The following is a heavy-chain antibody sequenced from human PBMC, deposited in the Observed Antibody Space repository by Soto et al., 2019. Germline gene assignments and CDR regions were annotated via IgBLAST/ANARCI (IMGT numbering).Heavy chain of an antibody. CDR2: INHIGIT. J-gene: IGHJ3*02. Sequence: SETLSLTCAVYGGSFINHYWSWIRQPPGKGLEWIGEINHIGITNYNPSLKSRVTLSVDTFKKQFSLKLSSVAAADTAVYYCARESKTGYCSSTSCTGAFDIWGQGTMVTVSS. D-gene: IGHD2-2*03. V-gene: IGHV4-34*01. CDR3: ARESKTGYCSSTSCTGAFDI. CDR1: GGSFINHY.